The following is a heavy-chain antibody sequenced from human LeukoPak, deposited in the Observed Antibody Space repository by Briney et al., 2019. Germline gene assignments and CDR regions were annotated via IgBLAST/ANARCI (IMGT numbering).Heavy chain of an antibody. Sequence: ASVKVSCKASGYTFSGTGWYLYWLRQAPGQGLECMGWIYPYTGATHYAQKFQGRVAMTRDTSISTAYMELSRLRPDDTAVYYCARDGPAQMVDFDYWGQGTLVTISS. D-gene: IGHD3-10*01. J-gene: IGHJ4*02. V-gene: IGHV1-2*02. CDR3: ARDGPAQMVDFDY. CDR2: IYPYTGAT. CDR1: GYTFSGTGWY.